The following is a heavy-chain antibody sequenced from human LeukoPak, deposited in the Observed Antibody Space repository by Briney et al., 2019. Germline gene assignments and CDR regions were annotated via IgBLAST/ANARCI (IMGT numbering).Heavy chain of an antibody. CDR1: GGTFSSYA. V-gene: IGHV1-69*13. CDR3: AKDGGGYDTSGYYYGDY. D-gene: IGHD3-22*01. CDR2: IIPIFGTA. Sequence: ASVKVSCKASGGTFSSYAISWVRQAPGQGLEWMGGIIPIFGTANYAQKFQGRVTITADESTSTAYMELSSLRSEDTAVYYCAKDGGGYDTSGYYYGDYWGQGTLVTVSS. J-gene: IGHJ4*02.